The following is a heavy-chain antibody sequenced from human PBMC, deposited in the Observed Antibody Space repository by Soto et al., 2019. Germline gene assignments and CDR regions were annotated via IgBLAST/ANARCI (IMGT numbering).Heavy chain of an antibody. CDR3: ARGSAAAGPYYFDY. CDR2: INAGNGAT. V-gene: IGHV1-3*01. CDR1: GYTFTTYA. J-gene: IGHJ4*02. D-gene: IGHD6-13*01. Sequence: ASVKVSCKASGYTFTTYAMNWVRQAPGQRLEWMGWINAGNGATKYSQNFQDRLTITRDPSANTAFMELSSLRSEDTAVYYCARGSAAAGPYYFDYWAQGTLVTVSS.